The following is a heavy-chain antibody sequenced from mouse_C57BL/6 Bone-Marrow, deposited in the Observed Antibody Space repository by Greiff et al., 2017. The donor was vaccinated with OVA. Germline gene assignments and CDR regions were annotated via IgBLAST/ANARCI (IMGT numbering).Heavy chain of an antibody. D-gene: IGHD1-1*01. CDR1: GFTFSSYG. J-gene: IGHJ2*01. Sequence: EVQLVESGGDLVKPGGSLKLSCAASGFTFSSYGMSWVRQTPDKRLEWVATISSGGSYTYYPDSVKGRFTISRDNATNTLYLQMSSLKSEDTAMYYCARPHYYGSSLYYFDYWGQGTTLTVSS. CDR2: ISSGGSYT. V-gene: IGHV5-6*01. CDR3: ARPHYYGSSLYYFDY.